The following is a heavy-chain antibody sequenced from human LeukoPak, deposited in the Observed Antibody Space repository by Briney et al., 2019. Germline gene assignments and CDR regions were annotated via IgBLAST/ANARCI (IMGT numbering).Heavy chain of an antibody. D-gene: IGHD2-2*02. Sequence: ASVKVSCKASGYTFTGYYMHWMRQAPGQGLEWMGWINPNSGGTNYAQKFQGRVTMTRDTSISTAYMELSRLRSDDTAVYYCARRCSSTSCYRRLDAFDIWGQGTMVTVSS. J-gene: IGHJ3*02. CDR2: INPNSGGT. CDR1: GYTFTGYY. V-gene: IGHV1-2*02. CDR3: ARRCSSTSCYRRLDAFDI.